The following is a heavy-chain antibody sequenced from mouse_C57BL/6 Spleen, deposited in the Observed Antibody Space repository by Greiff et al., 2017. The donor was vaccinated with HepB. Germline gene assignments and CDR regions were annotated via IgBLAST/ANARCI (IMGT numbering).Heavy chain of an antibody. D-gene: IGHD1-1*01. CDR3: ARGNYGSSWAY. V-gene: IGHV1-63*01. J-gene: IGHJ3*01. Sequence: QVQLQQSGAELVRPGTSVKMSCKASGYTFTNYWIGWEKQRPGHGLEWIGDIYPGGGYTNYNEKFKGKATLTADKSSSTAYMQFSSLTSEDSAIYYCARGNYGSSWAYWGQGTLVTVSA. CDR2: IYPGGGYT. CDR1: GYTFTNYW.